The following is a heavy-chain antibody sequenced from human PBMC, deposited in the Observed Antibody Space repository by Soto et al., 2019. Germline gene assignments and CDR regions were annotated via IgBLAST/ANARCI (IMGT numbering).Heavy chain of an antibody. CDR1: GYTFTSYY. CDR3: ARSAGIAVAGYYFVGY. CDR2: INPSGGST. D-gene: IGHD6-19*01. Sequence: QVQLVQSGAEVKKPGASVKVSCKASGYTFTSYYMHWVRQAPGQGLEWMGIINPSGGSTSYAQKFHGRVTRTRDTSTSTVYMELSSLRSEDTAVYYCARSAGIAVAGYYFVGYWGQGTLVTVSS. V-gene: IGHV1-46*01. J-gene: IGHJ4*02.